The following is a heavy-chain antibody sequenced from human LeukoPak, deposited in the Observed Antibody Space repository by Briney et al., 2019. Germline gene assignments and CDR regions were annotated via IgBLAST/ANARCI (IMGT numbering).Heavy chain of an antibody. CDR1: VFTFCSYN. CDR3: ARVYGSGIYYKTY. J-gene: IGHJ4*02. CDR2: ISSSSSYI. Sequence: GGSLRLSCAASVFTFCSYNMMGVRQAPGKGLMCFSFISSSSSYIYYADSVKGRFTISRDNAKNSLYLQMNTLRAEDTAVYYCARVYGSGIYYKTYWGQGTLVTVSS. V-gene: IGHV3-21*01. D-gene: IGHD3-10*01.